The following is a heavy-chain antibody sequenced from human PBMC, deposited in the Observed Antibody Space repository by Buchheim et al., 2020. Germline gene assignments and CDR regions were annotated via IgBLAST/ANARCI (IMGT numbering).Heavy chain of an antibody. Sequence: QVQLVESGGGVVQPGRSLRLSCAASGFTFSSYGMHWVRQAPGKGLEWVAVISYDGSNKYYADSVKGRFTISRDNSKNTLYLQMNSLRAEDTAVYYCAKVSAAAGTTALDIWGQGT. CDR2: ISYDGSNK. CDR3: AKVSAAAGTTALDI. CDR1: GFTFSSYG. J-gene: IGHJ3*02. D-gene: IGHD6-13*01. V-gene: IGHV3-30*18.